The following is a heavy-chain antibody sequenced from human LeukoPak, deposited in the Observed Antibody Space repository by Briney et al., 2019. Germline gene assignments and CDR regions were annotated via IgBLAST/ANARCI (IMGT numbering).Heavy chain of an antibody. J-gene: IGHJ3*02. CDR3: ARGLRVVPAAISGGGLGAFDI. CDR2: MNPNSGST. D-gene: IGHD2-2*02. Sequence: ASVKVSCKASGYTFTSYDINWVRQATGQGLEWMGWMNPNSGSTGYAQKFQGRVTITRNTSISTAYMELSSLRSEDTAVYYCARGLRVVPAAISGGGLGAFDIWGQGTMVTVSS. CDR1: GYTFTSYD. V-gene: IGHV1-8*03.